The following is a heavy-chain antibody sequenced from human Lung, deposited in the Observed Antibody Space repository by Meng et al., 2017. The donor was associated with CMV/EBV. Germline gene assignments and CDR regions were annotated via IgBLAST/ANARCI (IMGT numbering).Heavy chain of an antibody. D-gene: IGHD4-23*01. CDR2: INHSGST. V-gene: IGHV4-34*01. CDR1: GGSFSGYY. J-gene: IGHJ4*02. CDR3: ASDYGGNSALY. Sequence: LXCAVYGGSFSGYYWSWIRQPPGKGLEWIGEINHSGSTNYNPSLKSRVTISVDTSKNQFSLKLSSVTAADTAVYYCASDYGGNSALYWAQGTLVTVSS.